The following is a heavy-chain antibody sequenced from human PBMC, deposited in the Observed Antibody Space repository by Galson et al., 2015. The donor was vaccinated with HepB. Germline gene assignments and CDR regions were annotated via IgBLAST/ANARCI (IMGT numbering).Heavy chain of an antibody. CDR2: IIPILGIA. D-gene: IGHD5-12*01. Sequence: QSGAEVKKPGESLKISCKASGGTFSSYTISWVRQAPGQGLEWMGRIIPILGIANYAQKFQGRVTITADKSTSTAYMELSSLRSEDTAVYYCATIQWDSHSGYDYYYFDYWGQGTLVTVSS. CDR1: GGTFSSYT. J-gene: IGHJ4*02. CDR3: ATIQWDSHSGYDYYYFDY. V-gene: IGHV1-69*02.